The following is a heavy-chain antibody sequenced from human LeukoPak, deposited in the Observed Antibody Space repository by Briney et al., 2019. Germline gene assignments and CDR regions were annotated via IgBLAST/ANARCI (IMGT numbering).Heavy chain of an antibody. V-gene: IGHV4-59*01. D-gene: IGHD3-9*01. CDR2: IYYSGST. Sequence: SETLSLTCTVSGGSISSYYWSWIRQPPGKGLKWIWYIYYSGSTNYNPSLKSRVTISVDTSKNQFSLKLSSVTAADTAVYYCARHYDILTGYYGTDDAFDIWGQGTMVTVSS. CDR3: ARHYDILTGYYGTDDAFDI. CDR1: GGSISSYY. J-gene: IGHJ3*02.